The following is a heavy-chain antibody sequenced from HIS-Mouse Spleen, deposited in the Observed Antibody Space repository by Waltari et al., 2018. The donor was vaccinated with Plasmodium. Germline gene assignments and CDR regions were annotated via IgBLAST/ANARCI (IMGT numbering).Heavy chain of an antibody. Sequence: QVTLRESGPALVKPTQTLTLTCTFSGFSLSTSGMCVSWIHQPPGKALEWLARIDWDDDKYYSTSLKTRLTISKDTSKNQVVLTMTNMDPVDTATYYCARHKKRGQLVRGYFDYWGQGTLVTVSS. J-gene: IGHJ4*02. V-gene: IGHV2-70*15. CDR2: IDWDDDK. CDR3: ARHKKRGQLVRGYFDY. D-gene: IGHD6-6*01. CDR1: GFSLSTSGMC.